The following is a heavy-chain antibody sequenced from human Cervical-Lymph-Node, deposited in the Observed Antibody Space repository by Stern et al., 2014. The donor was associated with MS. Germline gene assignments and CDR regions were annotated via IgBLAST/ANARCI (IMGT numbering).Heavy chain of an antibody. D-gene: IGHD2-15*01. V-gene: IGHV3-30-3*01. CDR2: ISYDGSDQ. CDR3: ARVHSGGRGLVPKYFQY. Sequence: VQLVESGGGVVQPGGSLRLSCAASGFTFSSYPMHWVRQTPGKGLEWVTVISYDGSDQAFAASVKGLFPISRDNSKSTLYLQMNSLSADDTAVYYCARVHSGGRGLVPKYFQYWGQGTLVTVSS. CDR1: GFTFSSYP. J-gene: IGHJ1*01.